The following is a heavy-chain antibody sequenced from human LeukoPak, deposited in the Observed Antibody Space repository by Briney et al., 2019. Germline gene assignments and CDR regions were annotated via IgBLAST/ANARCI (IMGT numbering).Heavy chain of an antibody. CDR1: GFTFSSYG. CDR3: AKDHYGDYIDY. CDR2: IWYDGSNK. D-gene: IGHD4-17*01. Sequence: PGGSLRLSCAASGFTFSSYGVHWVRQAPGQGLEWVAVIWYDGSNKYYADSVKGRFTISRDNSKNTLYLQMNSLRAEDTAVYYCAKDHYGDYIDYWGQGTLVTVSS. J-gene: IGHJ4*02. V-gene: IGHV3-33*06.